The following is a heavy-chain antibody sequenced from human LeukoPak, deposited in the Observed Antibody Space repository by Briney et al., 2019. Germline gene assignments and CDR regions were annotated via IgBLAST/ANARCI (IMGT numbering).Heavy chain of an antibody. Sequence: GASLRLSCAASGFTFSSYAMSWVRQAPGKGLEWVSAISGSSGSTYYADSVKGRFTISRDNSKNTLYLQMNSLRAEDTAVYYCAKELWFGNYFDYWGQGTLVTVSS. CDR3: AKELWFGNYFDY. D-gene: IGHD5-18*01. J-gene: IGHJ4*02. CDR2: ISGSSGST. V-gene: IGHV3-23*01. CDR1: GFTFSSYA.